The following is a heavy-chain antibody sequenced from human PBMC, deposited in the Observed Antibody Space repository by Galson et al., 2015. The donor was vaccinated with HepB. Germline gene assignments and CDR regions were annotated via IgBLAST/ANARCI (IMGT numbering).Heavy chain of an antibody. V-gene: IGHV4-34*01. CDR3: ARAEYGDYGMVHAFDI. Sequence: LSLTCAVYGGSFSGYYWSWIRQPPGKGLEWIGEINHSGSTNYNPSLKSRVTISVDTSKDQFSLKLSSVTAADTAVYYCARAEYGDYGMVHAFDIWGQGTMVTVSS. CDR2: INHSGST. D-gene: IGHD4-17*01. CDR1: GGSFSGYY. J-gene: IGHJ3*02.